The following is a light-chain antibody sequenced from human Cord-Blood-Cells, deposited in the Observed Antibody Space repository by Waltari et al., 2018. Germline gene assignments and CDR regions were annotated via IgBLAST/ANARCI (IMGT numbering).Light chain of an antibody. V-gene: IGLV2-23*01. Sequence: QSALTQPASVSGSPGQSITISCPGTRSDVGSLNLFSWYQQHPGKAPKLMIYEGSKRPSGVSNRFSGSKSGNTASLTISGLQAEDEADYYCCSYAGSSTWVFGGGTKLTVL. CDR1: RSDVGSLNL. J-gene: IGLJ3*02. CDR3: CSYAGSSTWV. CDR2: EGS.